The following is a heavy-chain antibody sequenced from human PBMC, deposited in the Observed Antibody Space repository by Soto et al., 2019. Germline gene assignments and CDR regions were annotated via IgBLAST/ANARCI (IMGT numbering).Heavy chain of an antibody. CDR3: TRGVSRSVPAVTQRTQGAFDI. D-gene: IGHD3-3*02. V-gene: IGHV4-31*03. CDR1: GGSISSGGYY. J-gene: IGHJ3*02. Sequence: QVQLQESGPGQVKPSQTLSLTCTVSGGSISSGGYYWSWIRQHPGKGLEWIGYIYYSGSTYYNPSLKSRVTISVDTSKNQFSLKLSSVTAADTAVYYCTRGVSRSVPAVTQRTQGAFDIWGQGTMVTVSS. CDR2: IYYSGST.